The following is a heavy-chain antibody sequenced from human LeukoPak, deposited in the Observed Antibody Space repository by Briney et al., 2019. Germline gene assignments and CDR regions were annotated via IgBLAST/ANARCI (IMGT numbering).Heavy chain of an antibody. Sequence: SETLSLTCAVYGGSFSGYYWSWIRQPPGKGLEWIGEINHSGSTSYNPSLKSRVTISVDTSKNQFSLKLSSVTAADTAVYYCARGCRDYVWGSYRHLPDFDYWGQGTLVTVSS. V-gene: IGHV4-34*01. CDR3: ARGCRDYVWGSYRHLPDFDY. D-gene: IGHD3-16*02. CDR1: GGSFSGYY. J-gene: IGHJ4*02. CDR2: INHSGST.